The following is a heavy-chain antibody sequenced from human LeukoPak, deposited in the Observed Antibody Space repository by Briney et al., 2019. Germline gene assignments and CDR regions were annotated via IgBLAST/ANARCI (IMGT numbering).Heavy chain of an antibody. D-gene: IGHD3-16*01. CDR2: VFYSGST. Sequence: ETLSLTCTVSGGSISSSNYYWGWIRQPPGKGLEWIGSVFYSGSTLYNPSLTSRITISVDTSKNQFSLRLNSVTAADTAVYYCARQLGAYSYPFDIWGQGTKVTVSS. V-gene: IGHV4-39*01. CDR1: GGSISSSNYY. CDR3: ARQLGAYSYPFDI. J-gene: IGHJ3*02.